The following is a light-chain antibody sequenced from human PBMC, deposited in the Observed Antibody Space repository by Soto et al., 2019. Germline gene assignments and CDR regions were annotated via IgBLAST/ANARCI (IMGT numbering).Light chain of an antibody. CDR1: HTVSVNY. J-gene: IGKJ2*01. CDR3: HQYCSSPYT. CDR2: GAS. Sequence: EIVLTQSPDTLSLSPGERATLSCRASHTVSVNYLAWYQQKPGQAPRLLIYGASNRATGIPDRFSGSVSGTNFTLTITRLEPEDIAVFYCHQYCSSPYTFGKGTKLEIK. V-gene: IGKV3-20*01.